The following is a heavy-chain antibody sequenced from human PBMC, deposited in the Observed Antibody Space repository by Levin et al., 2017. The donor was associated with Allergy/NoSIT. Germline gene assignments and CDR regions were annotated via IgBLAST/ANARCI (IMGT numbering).Heavy chain of an antibody. CDR3: AKGGPSIGASSLDY. CDR1: GFTFSSYD. CDR2: IGTAGDT. Sequence: GGSLRLSCAASGFTFSSYDMFWVRQVTGKGLEWVSVIGTAGDTYYPGSVKCRFTMSRENAKNSLYLQMDSLRPEDTAVYYCAKGGPSIGASSLDYWGQGTLVTVSS. D-gene: IGHD1-26*01. V-gene: IGHV3-13*01. J-gene: IGHJ4*02.